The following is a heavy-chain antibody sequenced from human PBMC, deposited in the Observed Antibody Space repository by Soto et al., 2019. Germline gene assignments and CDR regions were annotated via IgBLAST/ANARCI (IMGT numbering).Heavy chain of an antibody. CDR1: GFTFSSYG. Sequence: QVQLVESGGDVVQPGRSLRLSCAASGFTFSSYGMHWVRQAPGKGLEWVAVISYDGSNKYYADSVKGRFTISRDNSKNTLYLQMNSLRAEDTAVYYCAKDLRSGATTTFQHWGQGTLVTVSS. V-gene: IGHV3-30*18. J-gene: IGHJ1*01. D-gene: IGHD1-26*01. CDR3: AKDLRSGATTTFQH. CDR2: ISYDGSNK.